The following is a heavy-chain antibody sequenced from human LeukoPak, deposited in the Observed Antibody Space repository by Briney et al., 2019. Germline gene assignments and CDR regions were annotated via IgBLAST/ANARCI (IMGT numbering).Heavy chain of an antibody. CDR1: GFTFSSYA. D-gene: IGHD6-13*01. CDR3: ATSSWYDFVGYFDY. J-gene: IGHJ4*02. V-gene: IGHV3-30-3*01. Sequence: GRSLRLSCAASGFTFSSYAMHWVRQAPGKGLERVAVISYDGSNKYYADSVKGRLTISRDNSKNTLYLQMNSLRAEDTAVYYCATSSWYDFVGYFDYWGQGTLVTVSS. CDR2: ISYDGSNK.